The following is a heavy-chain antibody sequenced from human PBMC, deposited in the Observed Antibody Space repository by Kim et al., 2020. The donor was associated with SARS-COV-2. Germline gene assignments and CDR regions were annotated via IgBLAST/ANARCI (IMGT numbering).Heavy chain of an antibody. Sequence: TGRLGISRENSKNTVYLQMNSLRAEDTAIYYCAKDFMSTFRGVIEGSGMDVWGQGTTVTVSS. V-gene: IGHV3-23*01. D-gene: IGHD3-16*02. CDR3: AKDFMSTFRGVIEGSGMDV. J-gene: IGHJ6*02.